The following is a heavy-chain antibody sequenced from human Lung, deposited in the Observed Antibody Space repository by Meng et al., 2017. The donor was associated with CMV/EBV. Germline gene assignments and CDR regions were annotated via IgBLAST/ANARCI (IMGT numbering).Heavy chain of an antibody. D-gene: IGHD3-22*01. Sequence: SXAASGFTFSNYAMHWVRQAPGKGLDWVAVISSDGSNKEYADPVKGRFTISRDNSKNTLYLHMNSLRAEDTAVYYCARDRLYYYDTSGYYYPRYFQHWXQGTXVPVAS. V-gene: IGHV3-30*04. J-gene: IGHJ1*01. CDR3: ARDRLYYYDTSGYYYPRYFQH. CDR1: GFTFSNYA. CDR2: ISSDGSNK.